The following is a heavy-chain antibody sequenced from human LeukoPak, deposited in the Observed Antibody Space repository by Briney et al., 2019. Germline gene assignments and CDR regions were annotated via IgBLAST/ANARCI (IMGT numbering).Heavy chain of an antibody. Sequence: GGSLRLSCAASGFTFTNYAMSWVRQAPGKWLEWVSGISGSGGDTYNADSVKGRFTISRDNSKNTLYLQMNSLRAEDTAVYYCAKRELTYWYFDLWGRGTLVTVSS. V-gene: IGHV3-23*01. CDR3: AKRELTYWYFDL. CDR1: GFTFTNYA. J-gene: IGHJ2*01. D-gene: IGHD1-26*01. CDR2: ISGSGGDT.